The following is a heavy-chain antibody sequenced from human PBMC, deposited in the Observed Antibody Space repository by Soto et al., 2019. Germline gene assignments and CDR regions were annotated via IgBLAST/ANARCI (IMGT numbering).Heavy chain of an antibody. D-gene: IGHD3-10*01. Sequence: SETLSLTCTVSGGSIINYYWSWIRQHPGKGLEWIGYIYYSGSTYYNPSLKSRVTISVDTSKNQFSLKLSSVTAADTAVYYCARSVTPWGQGTLVTVSS. CDR1: GGSIINYY. J-gene: IGHJ5*02. CDR2: IYYSGST. V-gene: IGHV4-59*06. CDR3: ARSVTP.